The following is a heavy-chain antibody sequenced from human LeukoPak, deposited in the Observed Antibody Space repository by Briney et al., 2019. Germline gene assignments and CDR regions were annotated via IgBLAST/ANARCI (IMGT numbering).Heavy chain of an antibody. CDR2: INPNSGGT. V-gene: IGHV1-2*02. D-gene: IGHD3-22*01. CDR1: GYTFTGYY. Sequence: ASVKVSCKASGYTFTGYYMHWVRQAPGQGLEWMGWINPNSGGTNYAQKFQGRVTMTGDTSISTAYMELSRLRSDDTAVYYCARPKYYDSSGYYYDESNWFDPWGQGTLVTVSS. J-gene: IGHJ5*02. CDR3: ARPKYYDSSGYYYDESNWFDP.